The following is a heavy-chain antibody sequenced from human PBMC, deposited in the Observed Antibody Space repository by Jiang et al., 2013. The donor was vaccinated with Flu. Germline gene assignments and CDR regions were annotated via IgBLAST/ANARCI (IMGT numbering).Heavy chain of an antibody. J-gene: IGHJ4*02. CDR1: GDSISSDIW. CDR2: MHHSGIS. Sequence: GSGLVKPSETLSLTCGVSGDSISSDIWWTWVRQSPGKGLEWIAEMHHSGISSYKPSLKSRVAVALDTSNNQFSLTLTSVTAADTAVYYCASATDFHCDYWGQGTPVIVSS. D-gene: IGHD6-13*01. V-gene: IGHV4/OR15-8*02. CDR3: ASATDFHCDY.